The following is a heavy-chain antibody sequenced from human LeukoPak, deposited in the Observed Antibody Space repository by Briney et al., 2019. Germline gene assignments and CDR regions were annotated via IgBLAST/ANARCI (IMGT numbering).Heavy chain of an antibody. D-gene: IGHD3-22*01. J-gene: IGHJ5*02. CDR2: ISGSGGST. Sequence: PGGSLRLSCAASGFSFSSYAMSWARQAPGKGLEWVSAISGSGGSTYYADSVKGRFTISRDNSKNTLYLQMSSLRAEDTAVYYCAKEMNYYDSSGYYLEWFDPWGQGTLVTVSS. V-gene: IGHV3-23*01. CDR1: GFSFSSYA. CDR3: AKEMNYYDSSGYYLEWFDP.